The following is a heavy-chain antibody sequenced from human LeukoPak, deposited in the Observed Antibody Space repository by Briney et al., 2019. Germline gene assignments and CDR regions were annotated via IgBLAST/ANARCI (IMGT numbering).Heavy chain of an antibody. J-gene: IGHJ4*02. CDR1: GFTFRSFA. D-gene: IGHD6-13*01. Sequence: GRSLRLSCAASGFTFRSFAMHWVRQAPGKGLEWVAAIWYDGSNKYYADSVKGRFTISRDNSKNTLFLQMNSLRAEDTAVYYCARVGSIAAAGTPDYWGQGTLVTVSS. CDR3: ARVGSIAAAGTPDY. V-gene: IGHV3-33*01. CDR2: IWYDGSNK.